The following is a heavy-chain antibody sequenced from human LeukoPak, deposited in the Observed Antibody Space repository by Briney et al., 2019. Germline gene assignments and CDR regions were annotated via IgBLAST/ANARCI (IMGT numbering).Heavy chain of an antibody. J-gene: IGHJ4*02. CDR1: GFTFSSYG. CDR2: IWYDGSNK. CDR3: ARAKTGDRYFEY. Sequence: GGSLRLSCAASGFTFSSYGMHWVRQAPGKGLEWVAVIWYDGSNKYYADSVKGRFTNSRDNSKNTLYLQMNSLRAEDTAVYYCARAKTGDRYFEYWGQGTLVTVSS. D-gene: IGHD7-27*01. V-gene: IGHV3-33*01.